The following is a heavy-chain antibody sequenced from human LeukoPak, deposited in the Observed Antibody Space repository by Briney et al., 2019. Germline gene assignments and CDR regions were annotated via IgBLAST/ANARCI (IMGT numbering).Heavy chain of an antibody. CDR2: IYSDGSIT. J-gene: IGHJ5*02. V-gene: IGHV3-74*01. D-gene: IGHD3-3*01. Sequence: GGSLRLSCAASGFTFSSHWMHWVRQAPGKGLVWVSRIYSDGSITNYADSVKGRFTISRDNAKNTLYLQMNSLRPEDTAVYYCARESRSTIFGVVLNWFDPWGQGTLVTVSS. CDR3: ARESRSTIFGVVLNWFDP. CDR1: GFTFSSHW.